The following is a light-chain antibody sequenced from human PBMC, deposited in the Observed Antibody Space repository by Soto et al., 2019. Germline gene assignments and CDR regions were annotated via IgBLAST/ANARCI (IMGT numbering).Light chain of an antibody. CDR3: QQYGSSPGT. J-gene: IGKJ1*01. CDR2: GAS. CDR1: QSVSSSY. V-gene: IGKV3-20*01. Sequence: EIVLTQSPGTLSLSPGERATLSCRASQSVSSSYLAWYQQKPGQAPRLLIYGASSRATGIPDRFSGSGSGTDFPLTISRLEPEDLAVYYCQQYGSSPGTFGQGTKVELK.